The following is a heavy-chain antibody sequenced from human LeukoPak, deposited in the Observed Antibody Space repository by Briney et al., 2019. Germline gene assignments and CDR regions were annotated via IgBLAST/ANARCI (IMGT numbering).Heavy chain of an antibody. CDR2: IGATQTYI. D-gene: IGHD6-6*01. V-gene: IGHV3-21*01. J-gene: IGHJ4*02. CDR3: ARGDGSSSGLYFDS. Sequence: GGSLRLACTGAGFTFATYTFNWVRQAPGKGLEWVASIGATQTYIYYADSVKGRFTVSRDNAEKSVYLQMNSLRVEDTAVYYCARGDGSSSGLYFDSWGQGTLVTVSS. CDR1: GFTFATYT.